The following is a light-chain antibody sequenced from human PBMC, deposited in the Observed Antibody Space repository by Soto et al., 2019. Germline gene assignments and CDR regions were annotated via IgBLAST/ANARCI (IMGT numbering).Light chain of an antibody. V-gene: IGKV3-20*01. CDR2: GAS. CDR3: QQYGRSPLLYT. CDR1: QSVTSNF. J-gene: IGKJ2*01. Sequence: ENVLTQSPGTLSLSPGERATLSCRASQSVTSNFLAWYQQKPGQAPRLLIYGASTRAAGVPDRFSGSGSGTDFTLTITRREPEAFAVYYCQQYGRSPLLYTFGQGTKLGVK.